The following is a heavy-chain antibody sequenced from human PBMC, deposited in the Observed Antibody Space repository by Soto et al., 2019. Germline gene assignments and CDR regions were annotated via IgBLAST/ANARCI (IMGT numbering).Heavy chain of an antibody. J-gene: IGHJ4*02. CDR1: GGSISSYY. CDR3: AKPYSSSWYLLKYYFDY. Sequence: SETLSLTCTVSGGSISSYYWSWIRQPPGKGLEWIGYIYYSGSTNYNPSLKSRVTISVDTSKNQFSLKLSSVTAADTAVYYCAKPYSSSWYLLKYYFDYWGQGTLVTVSS. CDR2: IYYSGST. V-gene: IGHV4-59*08. D-gene: IGHD6-13*01.